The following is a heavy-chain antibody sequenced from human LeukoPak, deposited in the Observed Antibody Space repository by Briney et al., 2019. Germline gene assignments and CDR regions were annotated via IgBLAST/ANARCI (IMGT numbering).Heavy chain of an antibody. CDR2: IYTNGST. Sequence: PSETLSLTCTVSGGSISSYYWSWIRQPAGKGLEWIGRIYTNGSTNYNPSLKSRVTMSVNTSRNQFSLKLSSVTAADTAVYYCARVDFWSGSDYWGQGTLVTVSS. CDR1: GGSISSYY. J-gene: IGHJ4*02. D-gene: IGHD3-3*01. CDR3: ARVDFWSGSDY. V-gene: IGHV4-4*07.